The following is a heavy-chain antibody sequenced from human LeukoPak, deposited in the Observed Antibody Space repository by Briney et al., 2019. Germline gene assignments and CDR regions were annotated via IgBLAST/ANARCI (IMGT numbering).Heavy chain of an antibody. Sequence: GGSLRLSCAASGFTFSEYTMNWVRQAPGKGLEWVSSISGSSSYIYYADSVKGRFTISRDNAKNTLYLQMNSLRAEDTAVYYCARGKSGSYGLEDYLGHGTLVTVSS. CDR2: ISGSSSYI. J-gene: IGHJ4*01. CDR3: ARGKSGSYGLEDY. V-gene: IGHV3-21*01. CDR1: GFTFSEYT. D-gene: IGHD1-26*01.